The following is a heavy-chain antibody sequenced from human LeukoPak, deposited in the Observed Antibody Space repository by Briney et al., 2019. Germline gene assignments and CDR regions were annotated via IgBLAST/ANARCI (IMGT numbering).Heavy chain of an antibody. V-gene: IGHV3-66*01. CDR2: TYSAGTT. Sequence: GGSLRLSCAASGFSVSSYYMTWVRQAPGKGLEWVSVTYSAGTTYYADSVKGRFTISRDNSKNTLYLQMNSLRAEDTAVYYCARGAGERYFDYWGQGTLATVSS. CDR3: ARGAGERYFDY. CDR1: GFSVSSYY. J-gene: IGHJ4*02. D-gene: IGHD3-10*01.